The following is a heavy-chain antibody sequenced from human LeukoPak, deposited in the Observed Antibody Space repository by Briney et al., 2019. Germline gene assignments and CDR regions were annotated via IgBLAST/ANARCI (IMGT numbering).Heavy chain of an antibody. D-gene: IGHD1-26*01. Sequence: GGSLRLSCAASGFTVSSNYMSWVRQAPGKGLEWVANIKQDGRGIYYVDSVKGRFTISRDNAKNSLYLQMNSLRAEDTAVYYCARDKQVGATYFDYWGQGTLVTVSS. J-gene: IGHJ4*02. V-gene: IGHV3-7*01. CDR1: GFTVSSNY. CDR3: ARDKQVGATYFDY. CDR2: IKQDGRGI.